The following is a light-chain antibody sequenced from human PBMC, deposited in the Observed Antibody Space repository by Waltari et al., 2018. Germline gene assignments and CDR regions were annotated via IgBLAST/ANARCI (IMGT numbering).Light chain of an antibody. CDR3: QSFDSSLAFSEVV. V-gene: IGLV1-40*01. CDR2: GDI. J-gene: IGLJ3*02. Sequence: QPVLTQPPSVSGAPGQTVTISCTGSSSNIGAGFDVHWYQQLPGRAPKLLIYGDINRPSGVPDRFSGSKSVTSASLAITGLQAEDEADYYCQSFDSSLAFSEVVFGGGTKLTVL. CDR1: SSNIGAGFD.